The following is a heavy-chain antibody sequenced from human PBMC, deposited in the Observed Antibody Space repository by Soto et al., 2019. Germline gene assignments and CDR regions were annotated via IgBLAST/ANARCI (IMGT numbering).Heavy chain of an antibody. CDR1: GFTFSNAW. CDR3: TTQREIPYYDSSGYPFDY. V-gene: IGHV3-15*07. J-gene: IGHJ4*02. CDR2: IKSKTDGGTT. D-gene: IGHD3-22*01. Sequence: PGGSLRLSCAASGFTFSNAWMNWVRQAPGKGLEWVGRIKSKTDGGTTDYAAPVKGRFTISRDDSKNTLYLQMNSLKTEDTAVYYCTTQREIPYYDSSGYPFDYWGQGTLVTVSS.